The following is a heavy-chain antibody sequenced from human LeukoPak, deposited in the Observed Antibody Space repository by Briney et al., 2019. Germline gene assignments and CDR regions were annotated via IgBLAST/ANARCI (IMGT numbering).Heavy chain of an antibody. D-gene: IGHD2-2*01. Sequence: SETLSLTCAVYGGSFSGYYWSWIRQPPGKGLEWIGEINHSGSTNYNPSLKSRVTISVDASKNQFSLKLSSVTAADTAVYYCARSPEGWLCQNGWFDPWGQGTLVTVSS. J-gene: IGHJ5*02. CDR2: INHSGST. CDR3: ARSPEGWLCQNGWFDP. V-gene: IGHV4-34*01. CDR1: GGSFSGYY.